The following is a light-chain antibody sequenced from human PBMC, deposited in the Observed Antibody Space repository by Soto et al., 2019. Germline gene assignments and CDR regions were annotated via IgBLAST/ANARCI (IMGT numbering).Light chain of an antibody. CDR1: SSDVGSFNY. Sequence: HSALTQPASVSGSPGQSITISCSGTSSDVGSFNYVSWYQQHAGKAPKLMIYEVTNRPSGVSNRFSGSKSGNTASLTISGLQAEDEAAYYCSSYTSSGSHVVFGGGTKLTVL. CDR2: EVT. V-gene: IGLV2-14*01. J-gene: IGLJ2*01. CDR3: SSYTSSGSHVV.